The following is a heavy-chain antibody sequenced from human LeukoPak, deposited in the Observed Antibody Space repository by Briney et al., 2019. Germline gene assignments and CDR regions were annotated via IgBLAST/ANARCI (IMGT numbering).Heavy chain of an antibody. CDR1: GGSFSGYY. V-gene: IGHV4-34*01. Sequence: SETLSLTCAVYGGSFSGYYWSWIRQPPGKGLEWIGEINHSGSTNYNPSLKSRVTMSVDTSKNQFSLKLSSVTAADTAVYYCARGIQLWSPYFDYWGQGTLVTVSS. D-gene: IGHD5-18*01. J-gene: IGHJ4*02. CDR2: INHSGST. CDR3: ARGIQLWSPYFDY.